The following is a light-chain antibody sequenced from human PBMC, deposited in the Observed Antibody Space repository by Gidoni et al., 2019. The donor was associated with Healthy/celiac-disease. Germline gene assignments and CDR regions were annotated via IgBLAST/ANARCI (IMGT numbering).Light chain of an antibody. CDR1: SSDVGSYNL. J-gene: IGLJ2*01. Sequence: QSALTQPASVYGSPGQSITISCTGTSSDVGSYNLVSWYQQHPGKAPKLMIYEGSKRPSGVSNRFSGSKSGNTASLTISGLQAEDEAEYYCCSYAGSSMGVFGGGTKLTVL. CDR2: EGS. V-gene: IGLV2-23*01. CDR3: CSYAGSSMGV.